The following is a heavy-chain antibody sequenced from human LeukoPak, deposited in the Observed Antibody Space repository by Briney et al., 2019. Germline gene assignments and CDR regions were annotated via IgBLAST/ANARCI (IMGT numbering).Heavy chain of an antibody. CDR1: GGSISSGGYY. CDR3: ASLIVGAVGEFDY. Sequence: SETLSLTCTVSGGSISSGGYYWSWIRQHPGKGLEWIGYIYYSGSTYYNPSLKSRVTISVDTSKNQFSLKLSSVTAADTAVYYCASLIVGAVGEFDYWGQGTLVTVSS. CDR2: IYYSGST. D-gene: IGHD1-26*01. V-gene: IGHV4-31*03. J-gene: IGHJ4*02.